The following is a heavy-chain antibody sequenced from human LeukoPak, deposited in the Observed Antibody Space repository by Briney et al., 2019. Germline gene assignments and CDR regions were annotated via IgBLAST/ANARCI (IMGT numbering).Heavy chain of an antibody. CDR2: IIPIFGTA. V-gene: IGHV1-69*05. CDR1: GGTFSSYA. Sequence: ASVKVSCKASGGTFSSYAISWVRQAPGQGLEWMGGIIPIFGTANYAQKFQGRVTITTDESTSAAYMELSSLRSEDTAVYYCARGLRWLQLDYWGQGTLVTVSS. D-gene: IGHD5-24*01. CDR3: ARGLRWLQLDY. J-gene: IGHJ4*02.